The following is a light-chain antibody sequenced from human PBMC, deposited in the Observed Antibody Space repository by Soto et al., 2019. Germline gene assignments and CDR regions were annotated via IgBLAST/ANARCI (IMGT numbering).Light chain of an antibody. Sequence: QSALTQPASVSGSPGQSITISCTGTSSDVGGYNYVSWYQQHPGKAPKLMIYEVSNRPSGVSNRFSGSKSGNTASLTISGLQAEDEADYCCSSYTSSSFLVFGGGTQLTVL. CDR1: SSDVGGYNY. CDR3: SSYTSSSFLV. CDR2: EVS. J-gene: IGLJ2*01. V-gene: IGLV2-14*01.